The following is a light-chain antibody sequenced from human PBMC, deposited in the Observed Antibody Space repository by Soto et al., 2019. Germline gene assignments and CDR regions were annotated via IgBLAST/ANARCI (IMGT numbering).Light chain of an antibody. CDR2: KAS. CDR3: QQYNSYPLT. CDR1: QSISSW. V-gene: IGKV1-5*03. Sequence: DIQITPSPFPLSASLGDRVTITFPASQSISSWLAWYQQKPGKAPKLLIYKASSLESGVPSRFSGSGSGTEFTLTISSLQPDDFATYYCQQYNSYPLTFGGGTKVDIK. J-gene: IGKJ4*01.